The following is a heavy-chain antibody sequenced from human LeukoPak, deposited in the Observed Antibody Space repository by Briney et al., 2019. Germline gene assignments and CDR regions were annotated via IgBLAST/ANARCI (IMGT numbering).Heavy chain of an antibody. CDR3: ARHVVAVGFDY. V-gene: IGHV3-21*01. CDR2: ITSSSSYI. J-gene: IGHJ4*02. D-gene: IGHD3-22*01. Sequence: GGSLRLSYAASGFTFSTYSMNWVRQAPGKGLEWVSSITSSSSYIYYADSVKGRFTISRDNAKNSLYLQMNSLRAEDTALYYCARHVVAVGFDYWGQGTLVTVSS. CDR1: GFTFSTYS.